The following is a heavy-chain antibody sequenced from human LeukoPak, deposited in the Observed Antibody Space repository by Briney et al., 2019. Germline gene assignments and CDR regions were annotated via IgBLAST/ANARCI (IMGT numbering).Heavy chain of an antibody. V-gene: IGHV4-39*07. D-gene: IGHD6-6*01. Sequence: PSETLSLTCTVSGDSISSSSYYWGWIRQPPGKGLEWIGEINHSGSTNYNPSLKSRVTISVDTSKNQFSLKLSSVTAADTAVYYCARERRSSSFFKSGRFAYYMDVWGKGTTVAVSS. CDR3: ARERRSSSFFKSGRFAYYMDV. J-gene: IGHJ6*03. CDR2: INHSGST. CDR1: GDSISSSSYY.